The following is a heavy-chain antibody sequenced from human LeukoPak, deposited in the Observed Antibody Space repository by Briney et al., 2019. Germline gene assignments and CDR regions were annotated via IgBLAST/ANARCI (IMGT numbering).Heavy chain of an antibody. D-gene: IGHD2-2*01. CDR3: AKGPLAGYIVVVPAARWFDP. CDR1: GFTFSSYA. V-gene: IGHV3-23*01. J-gene: IGHJ5*02. CDR2: ISSSGGST. Sequence: GGSLRLSCAASGFTFSSYAMSWVRQAPGKGLEWVSAISSSGGSTYYADSVKGRFTISRDNSKNTLYLQMNSLRAEDTAVYYCAKGPLAGYIVVVPAARWFDPWGQGTLVTVSS.